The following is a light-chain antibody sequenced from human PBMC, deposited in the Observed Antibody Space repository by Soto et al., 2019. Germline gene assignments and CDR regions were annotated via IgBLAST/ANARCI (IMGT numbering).Light chain of an antibody. J-gene: IGKJ1*01. Sequence: EIRFTQPASTLSLSPGERATLSFRASHSISDTLAWYQQKPGQAPRLLIYGASNRATGIPDRFSGSGSGTDFTLTISRLEPEDFAVYYCQQYGSSGTFGQGTKVDIK. CDR1: HSISDT. CDR3: QQYGSSGT. CDR2: GAS. V-gene: IGKV3-20*01.